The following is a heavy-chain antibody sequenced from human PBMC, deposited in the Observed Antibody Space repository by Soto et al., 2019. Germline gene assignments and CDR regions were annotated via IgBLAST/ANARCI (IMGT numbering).Heavy chain of an antibody. CDR2: IWYDRTNK. V-gene: IGHV3-33*01. CDR3: ARDASSGHDFWSGYYYYYYYMDV. Sequence: GGSLRLSCAASGFTFSNFGMHWVRQAPGKGLEWVAVIWYDRTNKYYADSVKGRFTISRDNSKNTLFLQMNSLRAEDTAVYYCARDASSGHDFWSGYYYYYYYMDVWGKGTTVTVSS. J-gene: IGHJ6*03. CDR1: GFTFSNFG. D-gene: IGHD3-3*01.